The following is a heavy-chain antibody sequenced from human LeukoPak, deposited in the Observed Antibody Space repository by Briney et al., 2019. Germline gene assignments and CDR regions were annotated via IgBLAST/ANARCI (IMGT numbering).Heavy chain of an antibody. J-gene: IGHJ4*02. Sequence: GESLKISWQGSGYSFTSYWIGWVRQMPGKSLEWMGIIYPGYSDTRYSPSFQDQVTISADKSISTAYLQWSSLKASDTAMYYCARQHSSGWPGGEFDYWGQGILVTVSS. CDR2: IYPGYSDT. V-gene: IGHV5-51*01. D-gene: IGHD6-19*01. CDR3: ARQHSSGWPGGEFDY. CDR1: GYSFTSYW.